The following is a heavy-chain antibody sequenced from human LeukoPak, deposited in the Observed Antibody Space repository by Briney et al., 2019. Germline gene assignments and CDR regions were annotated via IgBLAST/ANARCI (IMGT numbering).Heavy chain of an antibody. CDR2: INPNSGGT. J-gene: IGHJ4*02. CDR1: GYTFTGYY. CDR3: AKYYYGSGSYPT. D-gene: IGHD3-10*01. Sequence: RASVKVSCKASGYTFTGYYMHWVRQAPGQGLEWMGWINPNSGGTNCAQKFQGRVTMTRDTSISTAYMELSRLRSDDTAVYYCAKYYYGSGSYPTWGQGTLDTVSS. V-gene: IGHV1-2*02.